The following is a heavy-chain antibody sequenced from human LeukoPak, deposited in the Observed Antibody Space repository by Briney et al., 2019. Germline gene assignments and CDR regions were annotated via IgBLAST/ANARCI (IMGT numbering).Heavy chain of an antibody. D-gene: IGHD2-2*01. CDR3: ASNPHCSSTSCYDYYYYYGMDV. J-gene: IGHJ6*02. CDR1: GGTFSSYA. V-gene: IGHV1-69*13. CDR2: IIPIFGTA. Sequence: SVKVSCKASGGTFSSYAISWVRQAPGQGLVWMGGIIPIFGTANYAQKFQGRVTITADESTSTAYMELSSLRSEDTAVYYCASNPHCSSTSCYDYYYYYGMDVWGQGTTVTVSS.